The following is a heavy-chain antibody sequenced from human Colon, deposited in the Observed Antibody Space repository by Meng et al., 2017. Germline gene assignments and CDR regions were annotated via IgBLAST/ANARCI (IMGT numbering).Heavy chain of an antibody. CDR3: ARDKGTYYLDS. D-gene: IGHD3-10*01. CDR2: IFHSGST. V-gene: IGHV4-4*02. J-gene: IGHJ4*02. Sequence: GSLRLSCAVSGDSIRGGVWWSWVRQTPGKGLQWLGEIFHSGSTSYNPSLYSRVTISVDKSKNQFSLNLKSVTAADAAVYYCARDKGTYYLDSWGQGTLVTVSS. CDR1: GDSIRGGVW.